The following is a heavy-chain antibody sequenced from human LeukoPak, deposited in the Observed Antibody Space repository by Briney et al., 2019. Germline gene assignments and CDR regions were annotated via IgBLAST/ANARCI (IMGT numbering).Heavy chain of an antibody. CDR3: ARSGKYSYGIPDAFDI. D-gene: IGHD5-18*01. Sequence: ASVEVSCKASGGTFSSYAISWVRQAPGQGLEWMGGIIPIFGTANYAQKFQGRVTITTDESTSTAYMELSSLRSEDTAVYYCARSGKYSYGIPDAFDIWGQGTMVTVSS. CDR1: GGTFSSYA. V-gene: IGHV1-69*05. J-gene: IGHJ3*02. CDR2: IIPIFGTA.